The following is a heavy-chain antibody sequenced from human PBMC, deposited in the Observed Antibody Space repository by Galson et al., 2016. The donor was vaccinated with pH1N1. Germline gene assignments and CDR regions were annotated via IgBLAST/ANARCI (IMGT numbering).Heavy chain of an antibody. D-gene: IGHD4-17*01. CDR3: VRAIGSYGSY. Sequence: SLRLSCAASGFSFDEYALHWVRQVPGKGLEWVANIKEDGSKRYYVDSVKGRFTISRDNAKNSLYLQMNSLRAEDTAVYYCVRAIGSYGSYWGQGTLVTVSS. V-gene: IGHV3-7*01. CDR2: IKEDGSKR. CDR1: GFSFDEYA. J-gene: IGHJ4*02.